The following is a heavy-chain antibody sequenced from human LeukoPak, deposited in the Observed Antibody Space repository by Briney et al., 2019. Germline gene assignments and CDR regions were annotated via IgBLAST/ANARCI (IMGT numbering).Heavy chain of an antibody. CDR3: GRHEFPCSGSGCPSGYVRAFDY. Sequence: GESLKISCQGSGSSFTRYWIGWVRQLPGKGLEWMGIISPGDSDTRYSPSLQGEVTMSVDMSITTAYLQWNSLTASATAIYSCGRHEFPCSGSGCPSGYVRAFDYGGKGPLGTVS. CDR2: ISPGDSDT. V-gene: IGHV5-51*01. D-gene: IGHD2-15*01. CDR1: GSSFTRYW. J-gene: IGHJ4*02.